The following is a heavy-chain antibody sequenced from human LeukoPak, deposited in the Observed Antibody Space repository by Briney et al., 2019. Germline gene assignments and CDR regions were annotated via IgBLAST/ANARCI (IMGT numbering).Heavy chain of an antibody. CDR2: ISSSGSTI. CDR1: GFTFSTYS. Sequence: GGSLRLSCAASGFTFSTYSMNWVRQAPGKGLEWVSYISSSGSTIYYADSVKGRFTISRDNAKNSLYLQMNSLRAEDTAVYYCARVQFGSSSAGWFDPWGQGTLVTVSS. V-gene: IGHV3-48*04. D-gene: IGHD6-6*01. CDR3: ARVQFGSSSAGWFDP. J-gene: IGHJ5*02.